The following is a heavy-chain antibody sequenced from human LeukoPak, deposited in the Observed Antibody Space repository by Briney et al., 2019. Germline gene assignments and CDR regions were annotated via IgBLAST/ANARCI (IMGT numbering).Heavy chain of an antibody. J-gene: IGHJ6*02. Sequence: PGGSLRLSCAASGFIVSSNYMGWVRQAPGKGLEWVAVVSNDGNNKQYTNSVKGRFTISRDNSKNALYLEMDSLRTEDTAVYYCARDRSKCMDVWGQGTTVTVSS. CDR3: ARDRSKCMDV. V-gene: IGHV3-30-3*01. CDR1: GFIVSSNY. CDR2: VSNDGNNK. D-gene: IGHD3-10*01.